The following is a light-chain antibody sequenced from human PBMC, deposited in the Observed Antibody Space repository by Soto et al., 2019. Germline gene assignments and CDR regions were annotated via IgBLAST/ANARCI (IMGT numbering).Light chain of an antibody. CDR3: SSYAGSNLVV. V-gene: IGLV2-8*01. Sequence: QSALTQPPSASGSPGQSVTISCTGTSSDVGGYNYVSWYQQHPGKAPKLMIYEVSKRPSGVPDRFSGSKSGNMASLTVSGLQAEDEADYYCSSYAGSNLVVFGGGTQLTVL. CDR1: SSDVGGYNY. J-gene: IGLJ2*01. CDR2: EVS.